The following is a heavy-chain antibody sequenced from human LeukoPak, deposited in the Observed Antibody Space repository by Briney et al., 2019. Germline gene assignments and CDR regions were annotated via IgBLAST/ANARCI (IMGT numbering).Heavy chain of an antibody. CDR3: ARALQDIVVVPALDY. CDR1: GGSISSGDYY. Sequence: SEALSLTCTVSGGSISSGDYYWSWIRQPPGKGLEWIGYIYYSGGTYYNPSLKSRVTISVDTSKNQFSLKLSSVTAADTAVYYCARALQDIVVVPALDYWGQGTLVTVSS. D-gene: IGHD2-2*01. CDR2: IYYSGGT. J-gene: IGHJ4*02. V-gene: IGHV4-30-4*01.